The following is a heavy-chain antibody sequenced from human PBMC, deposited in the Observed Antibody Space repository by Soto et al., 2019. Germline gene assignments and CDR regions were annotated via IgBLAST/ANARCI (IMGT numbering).Heavy chain of an antibody. D-gene: IGHD6-13*01. CDR1: SGSISNYF. CDR2: ISNSGTT. V-gene: IGHV4-59*08. Sequence: SETLSLTCTVSSGSISNYFWSWIRQPPGEGLEWIGYISNSGTTDYNPSLKSRVTMSVDTSKNQFSLKLTSVTAADTALYYCARISSNWYPDYWGQGTLVTVSS. CDR3: ARISSNWYPDY. J-gene: IGHJ4*02.